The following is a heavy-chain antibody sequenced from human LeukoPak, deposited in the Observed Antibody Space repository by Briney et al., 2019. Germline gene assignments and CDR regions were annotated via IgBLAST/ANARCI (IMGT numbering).Heavy chain of an antibody. J-gene: IGHJ5*02. CDR3: ATVNLYYCSSTSCLAS. Sequence: ASVKVSCKVSGYTLTELSMHWVRQAPGKGLEWMGGFDPEDGETIYAQKFQGRVTMTEDTSTDTAYMELSSLRSEDTAVYYCATVNLYYCSSTSCLASWGQGTLVTVSS. CDR2: FDPEDGET. D-gene: IGHD2-2*01. V-gene: IGHV1-24*01. CDR1: GYTLTELS.